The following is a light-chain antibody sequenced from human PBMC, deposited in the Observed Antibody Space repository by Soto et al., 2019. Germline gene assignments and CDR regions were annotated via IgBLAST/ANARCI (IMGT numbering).Light chain of an antibody. V-gene: IGKV1-39*01. J-gene: IGKJ3*01. CDR2: AAS. CDR3: QQSYSTLFT. Sequence: DLQMTQSPSSLSASVGDRVTITCRASQSISSYLNWYQQKPGKAPKLLIYAASSLQSGVPSRFSGSGSGTEFTLTISSLQPEDFATYYCQQSYSTLFTFGPGTKVDIK. CDR1: QSISSY.